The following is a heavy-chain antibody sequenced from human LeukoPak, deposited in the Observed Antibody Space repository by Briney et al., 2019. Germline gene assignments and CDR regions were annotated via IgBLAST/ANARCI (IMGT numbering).Heavy chain of an antibody. J-gene: IGHJ6*02. CDR3: ASNGVDILTDYYYYGMDV. V-gene: IGHV1-2*02. CDR1: GYTFTGYY. Sequence: ASVKVSCKASGYTFTGYYMHWVRQAPGQGLEWMGWINPNSGGTNYAQKFQGRVTMTRDTSISTAYMELSRLRSDDTAVYYCASNGVDILTDYYYYGMDVWGQGTTVTVSS. CDR2: INPNSGGT. D-gene: IGHD3-9*01.